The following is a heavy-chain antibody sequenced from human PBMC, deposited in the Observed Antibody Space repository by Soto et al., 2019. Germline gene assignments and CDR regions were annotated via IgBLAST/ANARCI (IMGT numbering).Heavy chain of an antibody. D-gene: IGHD3-16*01. CDR2: IKYTGSP. CDR3: ARGGIPTQNWFDP. J-gene: IGHJ5*02. V-gene: IGHV4-59*11. Sequence: SETLSLTCTVSGDSISGHFWNWIRQSPGKGLQWIAYIKYTGSPNYNPSLQSRVTVSLDTSKNQFSLKLSSVTAADTAVYYCARGGIPTQNWFDPWGPGILVTVSS. CDR1: GDSISGHF.